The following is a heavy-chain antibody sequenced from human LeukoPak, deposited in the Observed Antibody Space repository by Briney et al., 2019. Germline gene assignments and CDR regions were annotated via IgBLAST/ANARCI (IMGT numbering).Heavy chain of an antibody. CDR3: AVTSRSYAFDY. CDR1: GFTFSNYG. Sequence: GGSLRLSCAASGFTFSNYGMHWVRQAPGKGLEWVAVIWYDGSNKYYADSVKGRFTISRDNSKNTLYLQMNSLRVEDTAVYYCAVTSRSYAFDYWGPGTLVTVSS. CDR2: IWYDGSNK. J-gene: IGHJ4*02. D-gene: IGHD3-16*01. V-gene: IGHV3-33*01.